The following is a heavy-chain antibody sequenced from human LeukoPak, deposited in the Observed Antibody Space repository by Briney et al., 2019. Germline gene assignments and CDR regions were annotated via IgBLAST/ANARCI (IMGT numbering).Heavy chain of an antibody. J-gene: IGHJ3*02. CDR3: ARGVRTSSWYHFDAFDI. Sequence: SVKVSCKASGGTFSSYAISWVRQAPGQGLEWMGGIIPVFGTANYAQKFQGRVTITADESTSTAYMELSSLRSEDTAVYYCARGVRTSSWYHFDAFDIWGQGTMVTVSS. V-gene: IGHV1-69*13. CDR1: GGTFSSYA. CDR2: IIPVFGTA. D-gene: IGHD6-13*01.